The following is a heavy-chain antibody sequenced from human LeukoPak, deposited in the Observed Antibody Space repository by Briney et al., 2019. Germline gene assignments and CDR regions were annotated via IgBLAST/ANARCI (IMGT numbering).Heavy chain of an antibody. D-gene: IGHD1-26*01. Sequence: PGGSLRLSCAASGFTFSSYDMSWVRQAPGKGLEWVSVVSGGGNNIYYADSVKGRFTISRDNSKSTLYLQMNSLRVEDTAVYYCAKVVTGGTYWGPFDYWGQGTLVTVSS. CDR1: GFTFSSYD. J-gene: IGHJ4*02. CDR3: AKVVTGGTYWGPFDY. CDR2: VSGGGNNI. V-gene: IGHV3-23*01.